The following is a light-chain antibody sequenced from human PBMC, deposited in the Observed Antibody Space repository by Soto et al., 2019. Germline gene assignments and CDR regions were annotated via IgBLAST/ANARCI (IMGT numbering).Light chain of an antibody. V-gene: IGKV3-20*01. J-gene: IGKJ1*01. Sequence: EIVLTQSPGTLSLSPGERATLSCRASHSIRSNYVAFYQQKPGQGPRLLIYGASSRATGVPDRFSGSGSGTDFALTISRVEPEDFAIYFCQQYGSSPGTFGQGTKVDIK. CDR3: QQYGSSPGT. CDR1: HSIRSNY. CDR2: GAS.